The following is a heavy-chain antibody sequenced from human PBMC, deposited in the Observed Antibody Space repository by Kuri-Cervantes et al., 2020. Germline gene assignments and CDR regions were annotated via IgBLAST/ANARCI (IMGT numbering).Heavy chain of an antibody. V-gene: IGHV3-69-1*01. Sequence: GESLKISCAVSGFTFSDYYMNWIRQAPGKGLEWVSYITGSTTIYYADSVKGRFTISRDNAKNLLNLQMNSLRPDDTAVYYCARGGDVFDIWGQGTLVTVSS. CDR1: GFTFSDYY. CDR2: ITGSTTI. D-gene: IGHD1-26*01. J-gene: IGHJ3*02. CDR3: ARGGDVFDI.